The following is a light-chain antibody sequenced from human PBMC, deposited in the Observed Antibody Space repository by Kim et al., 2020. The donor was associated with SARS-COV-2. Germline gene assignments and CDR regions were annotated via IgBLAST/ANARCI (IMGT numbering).Light chain of an antibody. CDR1: QSVGSNY. CDR2: GAS. Sequence: EIVLTQSPGTLSLSPGERATLSCRASQSVGSNYLAWYQQKPGQAPRLLIYGASSRATGIPDRFSGSGSGTDFTLTISRLEPEDFAVYYCQQYDSSRTFGQGTKVDIK. J-gene: IGKJ1*01. V-gene: IGKV3-20*01. CDR3: QQYDSSRT.